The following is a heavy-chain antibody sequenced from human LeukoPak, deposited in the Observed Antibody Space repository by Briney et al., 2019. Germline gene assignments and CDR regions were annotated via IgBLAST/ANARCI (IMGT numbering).Heavy chain of an antibody. D-gene: IGHD3-22*01. CDR1: GFTFSSYC. J-gene: IGHJ6*02. Sequence: PGGSLRLSCAASGFTFSSYCMNWVRQAPGKGLEWVSSITSSSSHIYYADSVKGRFTISRDNAKESLYLQMNSLRAEDTAVYYCARDLTASGYADYGMDVWGQGTTVTVSS. V-gene: IGHV3-21*01. CDR2: ITSSSSHI. CDR3: ARDLTASGYADYGMDV.